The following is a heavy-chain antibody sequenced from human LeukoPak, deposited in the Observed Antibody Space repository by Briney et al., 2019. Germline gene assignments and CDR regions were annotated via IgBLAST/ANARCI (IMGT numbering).Heavy chain of an antibody. V-gene: IGHV3-21*01. CDR3: AKDRSKISWGSFDF. J-gene: IGHJ4*02. CDR2: ISTTNSYI. Sequence: PGGSLRLSCAASGFTFSSYPLNWVRQAPGKGLEWVSSISTTNSYIYYADSVKGRFTISRDNAKNSLYLQMNSLRAEDTAVYYCAKDRSKISWGSFDFWGLGTLVTVSS. D-gene: IGHD3-16*01. CDR1: GFTFSSYP.